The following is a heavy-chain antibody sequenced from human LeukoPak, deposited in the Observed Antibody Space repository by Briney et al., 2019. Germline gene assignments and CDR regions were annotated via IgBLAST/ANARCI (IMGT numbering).Heavy chain of an antibody. V-gene: IGHV3-7*03. J-gene: IGHJ4*02. Sequence: PGGSLRLSCAASGFTFSSYWMSWVRQAPGKGLEWVANIKQDGSEKYYVDSVKGRFTISRDNAKNSLYLQMNSLRAEDTAVYYCARDSGWYFPHYYFDYWGQGTLVTVSS. CDR3: ARDSGWYFPHYYFDY. D-gene: IGHD6-19*01. CDR2: IKQDGSEK. CDR1: GFTFSSYW.